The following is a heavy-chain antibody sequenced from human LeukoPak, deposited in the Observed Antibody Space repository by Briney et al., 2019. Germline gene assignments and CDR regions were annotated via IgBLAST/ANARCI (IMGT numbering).Heavy chain of an antibody. Sequence: PSETLSPTCTVSGGSISHYYWSWIRQPPGKGLEWIGYIYYSGGTNYNPSLKSRVTISVDTSKNQFSLKLGSVTAADTAVYYCARGYYDSSGYLISYNWFDPWGQGTLVTVSS. CDR2: IYYSGGT. CDR3: ARGYYDSSGYLISYNWFDP. J-gene: IGHJ5*02. D-gene: IGHD3-22*01. CDR1: GGSISHYY. V-gene: IGHV4-59*01.